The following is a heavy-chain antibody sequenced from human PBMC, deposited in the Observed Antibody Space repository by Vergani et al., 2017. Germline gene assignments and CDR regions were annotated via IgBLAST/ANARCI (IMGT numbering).Heavy chain of an antibody. CDR3: AKDVYDSSGYYFFDAFDI. Sequence: EVQLVESGGGLVQPGGSLRLSCAASGFTFSSYSMNWVRQAPGKGLEWVSYISSSSSTIYYADSVKGRFTISRDNSKNTLYLQMNSLRAEDTAVYYCAKDVYDSSGYYFFDAFDIWGQGTMVTVSS. CDR2: ISSSSSTI. CDR1: GFTFSSYS. V-gene: IGHV3-48*01. J-gene: IGHJ3*02. D-gene: IGHD3-22*01.